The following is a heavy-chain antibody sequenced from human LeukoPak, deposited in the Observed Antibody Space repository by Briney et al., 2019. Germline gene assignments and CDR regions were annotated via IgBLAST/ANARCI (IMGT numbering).Heavy chain of an antibody. V-gene: IGHV3-30*02. CDR2: VRYDGSDK. CDR1: GFTFSRHG. Sequence: GGSLRFSCVASGFTFSRHGMHWVRQAPGKGLEWVAFVRYDGSDKYYAESVKGRFTISRDNSENTLYLQMSSLRDEDTAVYYCAKGSFYCSTNTCPQYYYYMDVWGKGITVTVSS. CDR3: AKGSFYCSTNTCPQYYYYMDV. J-gene: IGHJ6*03. D-gene: IGHD2-2*01.